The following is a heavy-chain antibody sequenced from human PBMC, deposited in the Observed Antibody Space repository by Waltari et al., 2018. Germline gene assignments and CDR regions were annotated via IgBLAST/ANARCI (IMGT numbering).Heavy chain of an antibody. CDR2: IIPICGTA. D-gene: IGHD2-15*01. J-gene: IGHJ4*02. V-gene: IGHV1-69*05. CDR3: ARWVATYCSGGSCYPNYFDY. CDR1: GGTFSSYA. Sequence: QVQLVQSGAEVKKPGSSVKVSCKASGGTFSSYAISWVRQAPGQGLEWMGGIIPICGTANYAQKFQGRVTITTDESTSTAYMELSSLRSEDTAVYYCARWVATYCSGGSCYPNYFDYWGQGTLVTVSS.